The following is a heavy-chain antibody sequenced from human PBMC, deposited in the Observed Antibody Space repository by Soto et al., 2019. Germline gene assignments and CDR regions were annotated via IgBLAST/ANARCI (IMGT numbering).Heavy chain of an antibody. V-gene: IGHV2-5*02. CDR1: GFSLSTSVVD. D-gene: IGHD6-13*01. Sequence: QITLKESGPTLVKPTQTLTLTCTFSGFSLSTSVVDVGWFRQPPRKALEWLALIYWDDDKRYSPSLKSRLTITKDTSKNQVVLTMTNMDPVDTATYYCAYLYSSSWFDYWGQGTLVTVSS. J-gene: IGHJ4*02. CDR2: IYWDDDK. CDR3: AYLYSSSWFDY.